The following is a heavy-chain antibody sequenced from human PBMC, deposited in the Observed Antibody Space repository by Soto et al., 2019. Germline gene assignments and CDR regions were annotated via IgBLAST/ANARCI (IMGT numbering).Heavy chain of an antibody. V-gene: IGHV5-51*01. CDR1: GYIFTNYW. D-gene: IGHD3-9*01. CDR3: VRPDSTGYYSH. J-gene: IGHJ4*02. Sequence: GESLKISCKGSGYIFTNYWIGWVRQIPGKGLEWMGIINPADSDTRYSPSFQGQVTVSVDKSISTAHLHRGSLKASDTAMYYCVRPDSTGYYSHWGQGTPVTVSS. CDR2: INPADSDT.